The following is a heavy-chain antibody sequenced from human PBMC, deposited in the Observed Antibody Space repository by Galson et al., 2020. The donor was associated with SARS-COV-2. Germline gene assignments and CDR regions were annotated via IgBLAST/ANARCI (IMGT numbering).Heavy chain of an antibody. J-gene: IGHJ6*02. CDR2: ISYDGSNK. D-gene: IGHD3-10*01. V-gene: IGHV3-30*03. CDR3: ASAKYYGSGSYYYTSYYYYGMDV. Sequence: GESLKISCAAPGFTFSSYGMHWVRQAPGKGLEWVAVISYDGSNKYYADSVKGRFTISRDNSKNTLYLQMNSLRAEDTAVYYCASAKYYGSGSYYYTSYYYYGMDVWGQGTTVTVSS. CDR1: GFTFSSYG.